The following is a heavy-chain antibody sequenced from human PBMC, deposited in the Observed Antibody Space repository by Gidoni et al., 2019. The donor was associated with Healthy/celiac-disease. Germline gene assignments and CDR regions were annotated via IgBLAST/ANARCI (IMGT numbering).Heavy chain of an antibody. CDR3: ARAETWGTTVTIFPDWGYFQH. CDR1: GYTFTGSY. CDR2: INPNSGGT. D-gene: IGHD4-17*01. Sequence: QVQLVPSGSEVKNPGASVQVSCKASGYTFTGSYMHWGRPAPGQGLEWMGRINPNSGGTNDAQKFQGRVTMTRDTSISTAYMELSRLRSDDTAVYYCARAETWGTTVTIFPDWGYFQHWGQGTLVTVSS. V-gene: IGHV1-2*06. J-gene: IGHJ1*01.